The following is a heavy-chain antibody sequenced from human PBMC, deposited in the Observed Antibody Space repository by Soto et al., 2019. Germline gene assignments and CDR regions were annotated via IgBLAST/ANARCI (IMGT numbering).Heavy chain of an antibody. D-gene: IGHD2-2*01. CDR2: ISGSGGST. CDR3: AKDENIVVVPAAAYYFDY. V-gene: IGHV3-23*01. Sequence: PGGSLRLSCAAAGFTFSSYAMSWVRQAPGKGLEWVSAISGSGGSTYYADSVKGRFTISRDNSKNTLYLQMNSLRAEDTAVYYCAKDENIVVVPAAAYYFDYWGQGT. CDR1: GFTFSSYA. J-gene: IGHJ4*02.